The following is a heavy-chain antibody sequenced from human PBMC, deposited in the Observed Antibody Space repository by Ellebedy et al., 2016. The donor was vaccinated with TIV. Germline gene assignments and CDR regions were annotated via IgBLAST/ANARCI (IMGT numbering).Heavy chain of an antibody. CDR2: IYYTGST. Sequence: GSLRLXXTVSDASISHYYWSWIRQPPGKGLEWVGYIYYTGSTTYNPSLRSRLTMSLDTSKNQFSLNLSSVIAADTAVYFCARVQATMEVFDFWGQGTLVTVSS. J-gene: IGHJ4*02. CDR3: ARVQATMEVFDF. V-gene: IGHV4-59*01. CDR1: DASISHYY. D-gene: IGHD3-10*01.